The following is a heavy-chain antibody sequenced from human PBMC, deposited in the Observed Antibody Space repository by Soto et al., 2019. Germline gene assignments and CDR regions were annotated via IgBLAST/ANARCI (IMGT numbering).Heavy chain of an antibody. CDR2: INHSGST. J-gene: IGHJ4*01. CDR3: ARDKITYLFSY. D-gene: IGHD3-10*01. V-gene: IGHV4-34*01. CDR1: GGSFSGYY. Sequence: SETLSLTCAVYGGSFSGYYWTWIRQPPGTGLEWIGEINHSGSTNYNPSLKSRVTISVDTSKNQFSLKLTSVTSADTAVYYCARDKITYLFSYWGHGPLVIVS.